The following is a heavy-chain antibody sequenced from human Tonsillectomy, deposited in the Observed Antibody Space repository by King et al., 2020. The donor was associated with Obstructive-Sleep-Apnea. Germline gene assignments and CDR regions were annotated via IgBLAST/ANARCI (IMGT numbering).Heavy chain of an antibody. CDR2: ISHSGTP. Sequence: QLQESGPGLVKPSQTLSLTCTVSGGFISSGGYYWSWIRQHPGKGLEWIGYISHSGTPYYNPSLKSRIAISVDTSKNQFSLKLSSVTAADTAVYYCARDSRWTCSTSNCYHFDYWGQGTLVTVSS. V-gene: IGHV4-31*03. D-gene: IGHD2-2*01. CDR1: GGFISSGGYY. CDR3: ARDSRWTCSTSNCYHFDY. J-gene: IGHJ4*02.